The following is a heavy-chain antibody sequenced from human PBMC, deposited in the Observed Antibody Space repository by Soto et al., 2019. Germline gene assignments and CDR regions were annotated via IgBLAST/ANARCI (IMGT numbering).Heavy chain of an antibody. CDR1: GFTFSSYA. V-gene: IGHV3-30-3*01. J-gene: IGHJ4*02. D-gene: IGHD3-22*01. Sequence: QVQLVESGGGVVQPGRSLRLSCAASGFTFSSYAMHWVRQAPGKGLEWVAVISYDGSNKYYADSVKGRFTISRDNSKNTLYLQMNSLRAEDTAVYYCARAYHTRSSGLYSQAGYWGQGTLVTVSS. CDR3: ARAYHTRSSGLYSQAGY. CDR2: ISYDGSNK.